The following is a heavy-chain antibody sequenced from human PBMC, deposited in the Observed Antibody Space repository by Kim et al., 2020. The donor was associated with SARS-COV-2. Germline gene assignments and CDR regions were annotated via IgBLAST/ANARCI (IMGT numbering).Heavy chain of an antibody. CDR3: ASPHYDSSEWDAFDI. CDR2: ISSSSSYI. Sequence: GGSLRLSCAASGFTFSSYSMNWVRQAPGKGLEWVSSISSSSSYIYYADSVKGRFTISRDNAKNSLYLQMNSLRAEDTAVYYCASPHYDSSEWDAFDIWGQGTMVTVSS. D-gene: IGHD3-22*01. V-gene: IGHV3-21*01. CDR1: GFTFSSYS. J-gene: IGHJ3*02.